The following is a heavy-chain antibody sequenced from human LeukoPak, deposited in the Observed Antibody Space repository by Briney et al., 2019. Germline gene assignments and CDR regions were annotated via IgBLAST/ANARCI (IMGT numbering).Heavy chain of an antibody. CDR3: AKNPYQLLYHVWFDP. CDR1: GFTFSSYA. J-gene: IGHJ5*02. V-gene: IGHV3-23*01. D-gene: IGHD2-2*02. Sequence: PGGSLRLSCAASGFTFSSYAMSWVRQAPGKGLEWVSAISGIGGITYYADTVKGRFAISRDNSKNTLYLQMNSLRAEDTAVYYCAKNPYQLLYHVWFDPWGQGTLVTVSS. CDR2: ISGIGGIT.